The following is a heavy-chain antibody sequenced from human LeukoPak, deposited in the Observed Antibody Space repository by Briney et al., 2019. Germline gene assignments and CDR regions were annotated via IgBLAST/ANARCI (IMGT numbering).Heavy chain of an antibody. CDR1: GFTFSSYS. CDR2: ISSSSSTI. Sequence: GSLRLSCAASGFTFSSYSMNWVRRAPGKGLEWVSYISSSSSTIYYADSVKGRFTISRDNAKNSLYLQMNSLRAEDTAVYYCARGTGSYYGYFQPWGQGTLVTVSS. J-gene: IGHJ1*01. D-gene: IGHD1-26*01. V-gene: IGHV3-48*04. CDR3: ARGTGSYYGYFQP.